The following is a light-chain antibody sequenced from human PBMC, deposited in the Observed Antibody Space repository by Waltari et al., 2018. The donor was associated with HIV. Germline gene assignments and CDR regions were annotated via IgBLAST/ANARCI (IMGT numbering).Light chain of an antibody. CDR1: NFDIFGYNF. CDR3: ISYRSTSSPV. CDR2: EVT. Sequence: QSALTQPASVSGSPGESINISCTGANFDIFGYNFVSWFQHHPGKAPKVIIYEVTNRPSGVSNRFSGSKSGNTASLTISGLQPEDEAEYFCISYRSTSSPVFGGGTKLTVL. V-gene: IGLV2-14*01. J-gene: IGLJ3*02.